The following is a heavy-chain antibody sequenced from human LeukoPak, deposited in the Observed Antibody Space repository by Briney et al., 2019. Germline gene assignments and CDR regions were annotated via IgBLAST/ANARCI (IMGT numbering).Heavy chain of an antibody. J-gene: IGHJ6*03. CDR2: ISSSGSTI. Sequence: GGSLRLSCAASGFTFSSYEVNWVRQAPGKGLEGVSYISSSGSTIYYADSVKGRFTISRDNSKNTLYLQMNSLRAEDTAVYYCAKVHYPGGPYYYYMDVWGKGTTVTISS. V-gene: IGHV3-48*03. D-gene: IGHD3-10*01. CDR3: AKVHYPGGPYYYYMDV. CDR1: GFTFSSYE.